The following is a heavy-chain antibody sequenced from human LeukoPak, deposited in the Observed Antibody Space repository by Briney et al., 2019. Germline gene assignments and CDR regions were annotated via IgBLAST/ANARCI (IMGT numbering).Heavy chain of an antibody. V-gene: IGHV1-69*05. CDR3: ARDPTMGGTEYYFDY. Sequence: SVKVSCKASGGTFSSYAISWVRQAPGQGLEWMGGIIPIFGTANYAQKFQGRVTITTDESTSTAYMELSSLRSKDTAVYYCARDPTMGGTEYYFDYWGQGALVTVSS. CDR2: IIPIFGTA. J-gene: IGHJ4*02. CDR1: GGTFSSYA. D-gene: IGHD5-12*01.